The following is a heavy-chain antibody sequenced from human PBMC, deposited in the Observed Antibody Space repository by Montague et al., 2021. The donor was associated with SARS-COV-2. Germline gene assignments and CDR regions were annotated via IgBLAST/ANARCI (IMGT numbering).Heavy chain of an antibody. J-gene: IGHJ3*02. CDR1: GGSISSNSYY. Sequence: SETLSLTCTVSGGSISSNSYYWGWIRQPPGKGLEWIVSIYYSGSNYYNPSLKSRVSISVDTSKNQFSLKLMSVTAADTAVYSCASPTYYYDSSWSDAFDIWGQGTMVTVSS. CDR2: IYYSGSN. CDR3: ASPTYYYDSSWSDAFDI. V-gene: IGHV4-39*01. D-gene: IGHD3-22*01.